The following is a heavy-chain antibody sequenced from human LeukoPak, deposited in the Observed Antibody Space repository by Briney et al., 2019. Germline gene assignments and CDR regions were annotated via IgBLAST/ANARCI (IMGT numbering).Heavy chain of an antibody. J-gene: IGHJ6*03. V-gene: IGHV4-38-2*02. CDR2: IYRSGST. Sequence: SETLSLTCSGSNYSISNSLYWGWLRPPPGKGLEWIGSIYRSGSTFYSPSLKSRVTISLDTSKNQFSLKLSSVTAADTAVYFCARGTYGYYMDVWGKGTTVTVSS. CDR3: ARGTYGYYMDV. D-gene: IGHD4-17*01. CDR1: NYSISNSLY.